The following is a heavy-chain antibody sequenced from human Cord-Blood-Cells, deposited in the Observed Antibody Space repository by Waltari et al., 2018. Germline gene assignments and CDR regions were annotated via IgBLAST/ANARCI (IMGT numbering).Heavy chain of an antibody. CDR3: ARDLRGDQGAFDI. CDR2: IKQDGSEN. J-gene: IGHJ3*02. CDR1: GFTFSSYW. D-gene: IGHD3-10*01. V-gene: IGHV3-7*01. Sequence: EVQLVESGGGLVQPGGSLRLSCAASGFTFSSYWMSWVRQATGQGLEGVENIKQDGSENYYVESVKGRFTISRDNAKNSLYLQMNSLRAEDTAVYYCARDLRGDQGAFDIWGQGTMVTVSS.